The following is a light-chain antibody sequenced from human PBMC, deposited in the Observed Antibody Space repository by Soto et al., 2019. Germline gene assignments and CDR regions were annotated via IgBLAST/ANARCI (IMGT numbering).Light chain of an antibody. Sequence: DIHMTQSPSSLSASVGDRFTITCRASQGISNYLACYQRKPGKVPDLLISSASTLQSGAPSRFSGSGSGTDFTLTISRLEPEDFAVYYCQQYGSSPITFGQGTRLEIK. J-gene: IGKJ5*01. CDR3: QQYGSSPIT. V-gene: IGKV1-27*01. CDR2: SAS. CDR1: QGISNY.